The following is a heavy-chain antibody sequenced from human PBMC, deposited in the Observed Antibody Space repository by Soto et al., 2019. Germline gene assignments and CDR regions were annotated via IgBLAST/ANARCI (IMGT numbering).Heavy chain of an antibody. CDR1: GGTFSRYT. J-gene: IGHJ6*04. CDR2: IIPILGIA. V-gene: IGHV1-69*02. CDR3: ARALPWDV. Sequence: SLKVSCTASGGTFSRYTISWVRQAPGQGLEWMGRIIPILGIANYAQKFQGRVTITADKSTSTAYMELSSLRSEDTAVYYCARALPWDVWGKGTTVTVSS.